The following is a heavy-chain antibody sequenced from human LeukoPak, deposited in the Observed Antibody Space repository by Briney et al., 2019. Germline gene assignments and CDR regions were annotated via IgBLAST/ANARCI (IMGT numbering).Heavy chain of an antibody. CDR1: GFTFSSYW. D-gene: IGHD6-19*01. CDR3: ARDRVAVAGAGYYFDY. CDR2: INQDGSKK. Sequence: PGGSLRLSCAASGFTFSSYWMSWVRQAPGRGLEWVANINQDGSKKDYVDSVKGRFTLSRDNAKNSLYLHINSLRAEDSGVYYCARDRVAVAGAGYYFDYWGPGTLVTVSS. J-gene: IGHJ4*02. V-gene: IGHV3-7*03.